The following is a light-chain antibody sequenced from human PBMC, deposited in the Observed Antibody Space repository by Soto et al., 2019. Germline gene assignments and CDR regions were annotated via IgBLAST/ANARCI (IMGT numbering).Light chain of an antibody. J-gene: IGLJ2*01. CDR3: SSYTSSSTRV. CDR1: SSDVGGYNY. V-gene: IGLV2-14*01. CDR2: DVS. Sequence: QPVLTQPASVSGSPGQSITISCTGTSSDVGGYNYVSWYQQHPGKAPKLMIYDVSNRPSGVSNRFPGSKSGNTASLTISGLQAEDEADYYCSSYTSSSTRVFGGGTKVTVL.